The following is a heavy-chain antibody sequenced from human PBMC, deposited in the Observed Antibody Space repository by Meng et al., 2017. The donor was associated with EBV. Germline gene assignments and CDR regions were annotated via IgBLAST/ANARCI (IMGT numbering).Heavy chain of an antibody. CDR2: IYDGGTT. CDR3: AKSRSSTPGVVDY. D-gene: IGHD3-10*01. J-gene: IGHJ4*02. V-gene: IGHV4-61*01. Sequence: GPRRVNPSQTLSLTCTGSCASVSGGNYHWRWFLPPPWKELEWIGYIYDGGTTIYNPSLKSRVTILVDASKNQFSLKLSSVTTADTAVYYCAKSRSSTPGVVDYWGQGTLVTVSS. CDR1: CASVSGGNYH.